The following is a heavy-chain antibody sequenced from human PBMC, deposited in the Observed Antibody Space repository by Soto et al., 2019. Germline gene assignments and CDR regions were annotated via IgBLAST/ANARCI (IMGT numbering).Heavy chain of an antibody. CDR3: VKWNGFDL. CDR1: GVSVSSKY. CDR2: FFSSRDI. J-gene: IGHJ3*01. D-gene: IGHD1-26*01. Sequence: QVLLQESGPGLVKPSETLSLTCTVSGVSVSSKYWIWVRQPPGKGLEWIGTFFSSRDIRYNPSLKSRVTMSIDTSKNQFSLKLTSVTAADTAVYYCVKWNGFDLWGQGTLVTVSS. V-gene: IGHV4-59*02.